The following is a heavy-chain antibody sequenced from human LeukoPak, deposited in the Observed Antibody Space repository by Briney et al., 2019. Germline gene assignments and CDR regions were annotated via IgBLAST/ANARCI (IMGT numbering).Heavy chain of an antibody. J-gene: IGHJ4*02. CDR3: AVQSSGYTYYFDY. V-gene: IGHV1-69*13. CDR2: IIPIFGTA. Sequence: SVKVSCKASGGTFSSYAISWVRQAPGQGLEWMGGIIPIFGTANYAQKFQGRVTTTADESTSTAYMELSSLRSEDTAVYYCAVQSSGYTYYFDYWGQGTLVTVSS. CDR1: GGTFSSYA. D-gene: IGHD3-22*01.